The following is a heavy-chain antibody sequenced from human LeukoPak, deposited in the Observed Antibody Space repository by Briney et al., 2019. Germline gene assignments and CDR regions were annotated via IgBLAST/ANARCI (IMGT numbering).Heavy chain of an antibody. D-gene: IGHD1-7*01. CDR3: ARERRGITGTRIVYNWFDP. CDR1: DYIFTNYG. CDR2: INPNSGGT. V-gene: IGHV1-2*06. J-gene: IGHJ5*02. Sequence: ASVKVSCKTSDYIFTNYGISWVRQAPGQGLEWMGRINPNSGGTNYAQKFQGRVTMTRDTSISTAYMELSRLRSDDTAVYYCARERRGITGTRIVYNWFDPWGQGTLVTVSS.